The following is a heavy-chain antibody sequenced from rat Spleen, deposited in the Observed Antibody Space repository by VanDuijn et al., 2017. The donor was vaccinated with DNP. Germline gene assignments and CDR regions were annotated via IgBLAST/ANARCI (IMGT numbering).Heavy chain of an antibody. V-gene: IGHV5-19*01. Sequence: EVQLVESGGGLVQPGRSLKLSCAVSGLTFSNYGMHWIRQAPTKGLEWVASISPSGRSTYYRDSVKGRFTVSRDDARRTLYLQMDSLRSEDTATYYCARDSYSAPFDYWGQGVMVPVSA. CDR3: ARDSYSAPFDY. CDR1: GLTFSNYG. J-gene: IGHJ2*01. CDR2: ISPSGRST. D-gene: IGHD3-3*01.